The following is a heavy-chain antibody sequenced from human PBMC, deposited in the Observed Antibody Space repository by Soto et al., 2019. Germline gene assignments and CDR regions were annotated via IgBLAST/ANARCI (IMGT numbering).Heavy chain of an antibody. CDR1: GFTFSSYG. V-gene: IGHV3-30*18. CDR3: AKDGNELWFGELFHYYYYGMDV. J-gene: IGHJ6*02. D-gene: IGHD3-10*01. Sequence: SLRLSCAASGFTFSSYGMHWVRRAPGKGLEWVAFISYDGSNKYYADSVKGRFTISRDNSKNTLYLQMNSLRAEDTAVYYCAKDGNELWFGELFHYYYYGMDVWGQGTTVTVSS. CDR2: ISYDGSNK.